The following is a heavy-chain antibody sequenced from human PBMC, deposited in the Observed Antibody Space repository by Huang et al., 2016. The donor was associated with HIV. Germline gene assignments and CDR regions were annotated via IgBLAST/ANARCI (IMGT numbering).Heavy chain of an antibody. V-gene: IGHV1-69*13. CDR3: ARGQLGSYGDYDVLY. Sequence: QVQLVQSGAEVKTPGSSVKVSCKASGGTFSKYAISWVRQAPGQGIEWMGGIIPMCGTPNYERKVQGRVTITADDSTSTTYVEGSSLRSEDTALYYCARGQLGSYGDYDVLYWGQGTLVTVSS. D-gene: IGHD4-17*01. CDR1: GGTFSKYA. J-gene: IGHJ4*02. CDR2: IIPMCGTP.